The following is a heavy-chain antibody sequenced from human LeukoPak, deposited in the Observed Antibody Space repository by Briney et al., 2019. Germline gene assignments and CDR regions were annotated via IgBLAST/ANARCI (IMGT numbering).Heavy chain of an antibody. CDR3: ARTSSGWDYLLDY. J-gene: IGHJ4*02. D-gene: IGHD6-19*01. V-gene: IGHV5-10-1*01. CDR1: GYSFTSYW. Sequence: GESLKISCKGSGYSFTSYWISWVRQMPGKGLEWMGRIDPSDSYTNYSPSFQGQVTISADKSISTAYLQWSSLKASDTAMYYCARTSSGWDYLLDYWGQGTLVTVSS. CDR2: IDPSDSYT.